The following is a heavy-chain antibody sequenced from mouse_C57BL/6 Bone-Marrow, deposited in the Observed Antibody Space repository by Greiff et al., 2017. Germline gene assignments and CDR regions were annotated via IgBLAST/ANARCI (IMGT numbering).Heavy chain of an antibody. D-gene: IGHD2-1*01. J-gene: IGHJ2*01. Sequence: QVQLQQPGAELVKPGASVKMSCKASGYTFTSYWITWVKQRPGQGLEWIGDIYPGSGSTNYNEKFKSKATLTVDTSSSSAYMQLSSLTSEASAVYYCARGYYGKLNFDYWGQGTTLTVSS. CDR2: IYPGSGST. CDR3: ARGYYGKLNFDY. V-gene: IGHV1-55*01. CDR1: GYTFTSYW.